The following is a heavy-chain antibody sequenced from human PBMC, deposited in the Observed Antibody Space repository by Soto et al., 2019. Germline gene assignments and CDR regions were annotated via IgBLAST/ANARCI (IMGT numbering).Heavy chain of an antibody. CDR3: TTNSAYALDY. D-gene: IGHD1-26*01. Sequence: QVQLQESGPGLVKPSGPLSLSCAVSGGSVSHNNWWRWVRQSPGNGLEWIGEIHHSGGTSYNPSRESRATLSVDTSKNELSLRLNYVTAADTAVYYCTTNSAYALDYWGLGILGTVYS. CDR2: IHHSGGT. V-gene: IGHV4-4*02. J-gene: IGHJ4*02. CDR1: GGSVSHNNW.